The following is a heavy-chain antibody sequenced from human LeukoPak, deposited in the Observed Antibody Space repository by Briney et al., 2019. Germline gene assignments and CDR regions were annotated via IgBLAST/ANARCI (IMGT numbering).Heavy chain of an antibody. CDR3: AGAVAGPNWFDP. CDR2: INHSGST. Sequence: SETLSLTCAVYGGSFSGYYWSWIRQPPGKGLEWIGEINHSGSTNYNPSLKSRVTISVDTSKNQFSPKLSSVTAADTAVYYCAGAVAGPNWFDPWGQGTLVTVSS. J-gene: IGHJ5*02. CDR1: GGSFSGYY. D-gene: IGHD6-19*01. V-gene: IGHV4-34*01.